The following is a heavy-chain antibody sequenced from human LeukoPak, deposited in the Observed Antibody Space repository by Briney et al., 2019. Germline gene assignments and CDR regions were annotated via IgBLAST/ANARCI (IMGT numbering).Heavy chain of an antibody. CDR2: IIPIFGTA. Sequence: GASVKVSCKASGYTFTSYGISWVRQAPGQGLEWMGGIIPIFGTANYAQKFQGRVTITADESTSTAYMELSSLRSEDTAVYYCARGGSGRYSSSSHLPYWGQGTLVTVSS. CDR3: ARGGSGRYSSSSHLPY. D-gene: IGHD6-13*01. J-gene: IGHJ4*02. V-gene: IGHV1-69*13. CDR1: GYTFTSYG.